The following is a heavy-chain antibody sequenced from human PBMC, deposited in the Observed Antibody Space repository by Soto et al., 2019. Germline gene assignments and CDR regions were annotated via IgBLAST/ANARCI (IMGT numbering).Heavy chain of an antibody. CDR2: ISAYNDNT. CDR1: GYTFTSYG. Sequence: ASVKVSCKASGYTFTSYGISWVRQAPGQGLEWMGWISAYNDNTKSVQKLQGRVTMTTDTSTSTAYMELRSLRSDDTAVYYCARGSRDYIDYYFDYWGQGTLVTVSS. D-gene: IGHD4-17*01. CDR3: ARGSRDYIDYYFDY. J-gene: IGHJ4*02. V-gene: IGHV1-18*04.